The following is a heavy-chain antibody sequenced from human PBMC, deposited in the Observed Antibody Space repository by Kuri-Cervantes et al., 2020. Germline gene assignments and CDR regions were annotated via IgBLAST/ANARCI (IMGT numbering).Heavy chain of an antibody. D-gene: IGHD3-10*01. J-gene: IGHJ4*02. CDR1: GGSISSYY. CDR3: ARVCTMVRGVIH. Sequence: SETLSLTCTVSGGSISSYYWSWIRQPPGKGLEWIGYIYYSGSTNYNPSLKSRVTISVDTSKNQFSLKLSSVTAADTAVYYCARVCTMVRGVIHWGQGTLVTVSS. V-gene: IGHV4-59*08. CDR2: IYYSGST.